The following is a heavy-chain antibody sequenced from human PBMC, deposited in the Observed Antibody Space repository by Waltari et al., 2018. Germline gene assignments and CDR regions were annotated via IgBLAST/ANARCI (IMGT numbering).Heavy chain of an antibody. Sequence: EVQLVESGGGLVKPGGSLRLSCAASGFTFSSYSMNWVRQAPGKGLEWVSSISSSSSYIYYADSVKGRFTISRDNAKNSLYLQMNSLRAEDTAVYYCARPYSSSSDSPLYYYYYYMDVWGKGTTVTVSS. CDR2: ISSSSSYI. J-gene: IGHJ6*03. CDR3: ARPYSSSSDSPLYYYYYYMDV. V-gene: IGHV3-21*01. CDR1: GFTFSSYS. D-gene: IGHD6-6*01.